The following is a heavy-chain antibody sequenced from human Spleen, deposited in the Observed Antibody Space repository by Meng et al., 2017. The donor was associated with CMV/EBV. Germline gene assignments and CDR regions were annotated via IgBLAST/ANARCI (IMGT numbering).Heavy chain of an antibody. V-gene: IGHV4-39*07. J-gene: IGHJ6*02. CDR2: IYYSGST. D-gene: IGHD6-19*01. Sequence: SETLSLTCTVSGGSISSSSYYWGWIRQPPGKGLEWIGSIYYSGSTNYNPSLKSRVTISVDTSKNQFSLKLSSVTAADTAVYYCARVRVAGTLYYYYYGMDVWGQGTAVTVSS. CDR3: ARVRVAGTLYYYYYGMDV. CDR1: GGSISSSSYY.